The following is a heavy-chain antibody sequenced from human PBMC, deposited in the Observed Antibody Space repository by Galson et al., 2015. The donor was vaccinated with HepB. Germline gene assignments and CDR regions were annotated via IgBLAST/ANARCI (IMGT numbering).Heavy chain of an antibody. V-gene: IGHV2-70*01. CDR3: ARYGDLRGELDY. CDR1: GFSLRTSGMC. CDR2: IDWDDDK. D-gene: IGHD4-17*01. J-gene: IGHJ4*02. Sequence: PALVKPTQTLTLTCTFSGFSLRTSGMCVSWIRQPPGKALEWLALIDWDDDKYYSTSLKTRLTISKDTSNDQVVLTMTNMDPVDTATYYCARYGDLRGELDYWGQGTLVTVSS.